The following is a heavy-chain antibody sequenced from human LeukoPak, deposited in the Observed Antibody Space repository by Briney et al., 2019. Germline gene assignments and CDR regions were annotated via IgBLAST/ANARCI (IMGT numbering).Heavy chain of an antibody. CDR1: GFTFSSYA. CDR2: ISYDGSNK. D-gene: IGHD6-19*01. J-gene: IGHJ3*02. Sequence: GGSLRLSCAASGFTFSSYAMHWVRQAPGKGLEWVAVISYDGSNKYYADSVRGRFTISRDNSKNTLYLQMNSLRAEDTAVYYCARSYSGAVAGTRAFDIWGQGTMVTVSS. V-gene: IGHV3-30-3*01. CDR3: ARSYSGAVAGTRAFDI.